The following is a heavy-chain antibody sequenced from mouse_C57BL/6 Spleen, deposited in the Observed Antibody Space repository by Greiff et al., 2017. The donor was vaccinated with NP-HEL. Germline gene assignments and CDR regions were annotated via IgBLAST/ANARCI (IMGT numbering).Heavy chain of an antibody. J-gene: IGHJ1*03. CDR3: ARNEGYVDV. V-gene: IGHV1-26*01. CDR1: GYTFTDYY. Sequence: EVQLQQSGPELVKPGASVKISCKASGYTFTDYYMNWVKQSHGKSLEWIGDINPNNGGTSYNQKFKGKATLTVDQSSSPAYMELRSLTSEDSAVYYWARNEGYVDVWGTGTTVTVSA. CDR2: INPNNGGT.